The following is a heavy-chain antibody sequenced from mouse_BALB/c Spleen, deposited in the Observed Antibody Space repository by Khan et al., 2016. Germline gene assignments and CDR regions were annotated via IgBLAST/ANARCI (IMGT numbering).Heavy chain of an antibody. J-gene: IGHJ3*01. CDR3: TSSPYDYDVGFAY. V-gene: IGHV14-3*02. CDR1: GFNIKDTY. CDR2: IDPANGNT. Sequence: VQLQQSGAELVKPGASVKLSCTASGFNIKDTYMHWVKQRPEQGLEWIGRIDPANGNTKYDPKFQGKATITAETSSNTAHLQLSCLTSEDTAVYCSTSSPYDYDVGFAYWVQGTLVTVSA. D-gene: IGHD2-4*01.